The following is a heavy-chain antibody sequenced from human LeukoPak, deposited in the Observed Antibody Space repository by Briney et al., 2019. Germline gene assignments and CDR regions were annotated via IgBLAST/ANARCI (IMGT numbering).Heavy chain of an antibody. CDR2: IYHSGST. CDR3: ARAPRPRRLYCSGGSCYDVWFDP. CDR1: GDSISTYY. Sequence: SETLSLTCTVSGDSISTYYWSWIRQPPGKGLEWIGYIYHSGSTYYNPSLKSRVTISVDRSKNQFSLKLSSVTAADTAVYYCARAPRPRRLYCSGGSCYDVWFDPWGQGTLVTVSS. V-gene: IGHV4-59*12. D-gene: IGHD2-15*01. J-gene: IGHJ5*02.